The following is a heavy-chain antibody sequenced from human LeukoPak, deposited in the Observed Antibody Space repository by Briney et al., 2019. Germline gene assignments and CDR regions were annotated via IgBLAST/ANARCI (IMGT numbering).Heavy chain of an antibody. J-gene: IGHJ6*02. V-gene: IGHV3-23*01. CDR1: GFTFSSYA. D-gene: IGHD3-10*01. Sequence: TGGSLRLSCAASGFTFSSYAMSWVRQAPGKGLEWVSAISGSGGGTYYADSVKGRFTISRDNSKNTLYLQMNSLRAEDTAVYYCAKGIWFGESYGMDVWGQGTTVTVSS. CDR3: AKGIWFGESYGMDV. CDR2: ISGSGGGT.